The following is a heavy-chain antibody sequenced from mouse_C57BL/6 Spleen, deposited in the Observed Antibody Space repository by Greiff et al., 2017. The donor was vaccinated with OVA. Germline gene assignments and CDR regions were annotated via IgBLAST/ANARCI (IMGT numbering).Heavy chain of an antibody. CDR2: IWSGGST. V-gene: IGHV2-2*01. D-gene: IGHD4-1*01. J-gene: IGHJ2*01. CDR3: ARNWDWGSFDY. CDR1: GFSLTSYG. Sequence: QVQLKQSGPGLVQPSQSLSITCTVSGFSLTSYGVHWVRQSPGKGLEWLGVIWSGGSTDYNAAFISRLITSKDNSTSQGFFKMNSLQADDTAIDYCARNWDWGSFDYWGQGTTLTVSS.